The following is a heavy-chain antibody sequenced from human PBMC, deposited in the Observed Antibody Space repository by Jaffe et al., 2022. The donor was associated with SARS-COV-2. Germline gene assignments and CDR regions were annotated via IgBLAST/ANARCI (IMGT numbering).Heavy chain of an antibody. CDR3: ASEPAYYYDSSGYPNWFDP. CDR2: ISSSGSTI. CDR1: GFTFSDYY. J-gene: IGHJ5*02. Sequence: QVQLVESGGGLVKPGGSLRLSCAASGFTFSDYYMSWIRQAPGKGLEWVSYISSSGSTIYYADSVKGRFTISRDNAKNSLYLQMNSLRAEDTAVYYCASEPAYYYDSSGYPNWFDPWGQGTLVTVSS. D-gene: IGHD3-22*01. V-gene: IGHV3-11*01.